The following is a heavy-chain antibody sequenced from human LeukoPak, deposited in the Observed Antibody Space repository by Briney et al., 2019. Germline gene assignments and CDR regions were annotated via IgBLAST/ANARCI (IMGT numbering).Heavy chain of an antibody. J-gene: IGHJ4*02. V-gene: IGHV3-64*01. CDR1: GFTFSSDA. CDR2: ISSNGGTA. Sequence: QSGGSLRLSCAASGFTFSSDAMHWVRQAPGKGLEYVSAISSNGGTAHYGNSVKGRFTISRDNSKNTLYLQMGSLRAEDMAVYFCARSSGYGYYFDYWGQGTLVTVSS. CDR3: ARSSGYGYYFDY. D-gene: IGHD3-22*01.